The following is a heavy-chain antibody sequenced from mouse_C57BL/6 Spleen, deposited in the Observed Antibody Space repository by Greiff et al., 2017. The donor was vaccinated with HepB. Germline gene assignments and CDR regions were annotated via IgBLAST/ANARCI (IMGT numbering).Heavy chain of an antibody. V-gene: IGHV5-17*01. J-gene: IGHJ3*01. CDR2: ISSGSSTI. Sequence: DVHLVESGGGLVKPGGSLKLSCAASGFTFSDYGMHWVRQAPEKGLEWVAYISSGSSTIYYADTVKGRFTISRDNAKNTLFLQMTSLRSEDTAMYYCARNGYGSSYRFAYWGQGTLVTVSA. D-gene: IGHD1-1*01. CDR3: ARNGYGSSYRFAY. CDR1: GFTFSDYG.